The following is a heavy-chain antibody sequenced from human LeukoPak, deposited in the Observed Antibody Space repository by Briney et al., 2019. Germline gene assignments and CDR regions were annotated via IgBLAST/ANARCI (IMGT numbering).Heavy chain of an antibody. CDR2: ILYDGNNK. Sequence: GRSLRLSCVASGFTFSTYAMHWVRQAPGKGLEWVAVILYDGNNKYYADSVKGRFTISRDNSKNTLYLQMNSLRAEDTAVYYCARGRKYSYGTYYYGLDVWGQGTTVTV. V-gene: IGHV3-30-3*01. CDR3: ARGRKYSYGTYYYGLDV. J-gene: IGHJ6*02. D-gene: IGHD5-18*01. CDR1: GFTFSTYA.